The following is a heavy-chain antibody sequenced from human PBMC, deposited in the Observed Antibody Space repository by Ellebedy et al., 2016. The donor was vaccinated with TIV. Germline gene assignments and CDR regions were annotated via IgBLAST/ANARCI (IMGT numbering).Heavy chain of an antibody. J-gene: IGHJ6*02. CDR3: ARHSPILLGFGELLSRHYGMDV. Sequence: SETLSLXCTVSGGSISSSSFYWGWIRQPPGKGLEWIGSMYYNGSTYYNPSLKSRVTISVDTSKNQFSLKLSSVTAADTAVYYVARHSPILLGFGELLSRHYGMDVWGQGTTVTVSS. V-gene: IGHV4-39*01. D-gene: IGHD3-10*01. CDR2: MYYNGST. CDR1: GGSISSSSFY.